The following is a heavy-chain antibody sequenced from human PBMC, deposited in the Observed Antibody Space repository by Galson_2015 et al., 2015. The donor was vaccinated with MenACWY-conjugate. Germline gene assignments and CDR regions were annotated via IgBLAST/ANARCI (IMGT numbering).Heavy chain of an antibody. J-gene: IGHJ4*02. Sequence: PALVKPTQTLTLTCTFSGFSLSTSGVGVGWIRQPPGKALEWLALIYWDDDKRYSPSLKSRLTITKDTSKNQVVLTMTNMDPVDTATYYCARATYYYDSSGYYFGYWGQGTLVTVSS. V-gene: IGHV2-5*02. D-gene: IGHD3-22*01. CDR1: GFSLSTSGVG. CDR3: ARATYYYDSSGYYFGY. CDR2: IYWDDDK.